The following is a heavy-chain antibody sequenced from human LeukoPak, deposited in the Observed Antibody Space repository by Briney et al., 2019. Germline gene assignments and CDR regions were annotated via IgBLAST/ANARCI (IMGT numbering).Heavy chain of an antibody. V-gene: IGHV4-34*01. CDR2: INHSGST. D-gene: IGHD3-9*01. J-gene: IGHJ5*02. CDR1: GGSFSGYY. CDR3: ARGRGGRRSVRYYWFDP. Sequence: SETLSLTCAVYGGSFSGYYWSWIRQPPGKGLEWIGEINHSGSTNYNPSLKSRVTISVDTSKNQFSLKLSSVTAADTAVYYCARGRGGRRSVRYYWFDPWGQGTLVTVSS.